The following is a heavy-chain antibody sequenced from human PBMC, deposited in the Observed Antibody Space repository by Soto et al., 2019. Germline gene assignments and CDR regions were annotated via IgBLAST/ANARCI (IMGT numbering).Heavy chain of an antibody. J-gene: IGHJ4*02. Sequence: PSETLSLTCTVSGGSISSYYWSWIRQPPGKGLEWIGYIYYSGSTNCNPSLKSRVTISVDTSKNQFSLKLSSVTAADTAVYYCTDMRGQWLPRDWGRGIMVTVSS. V-gene: IGHV4-59*01. CDR3: TDMRGQWLPRD. CDR1: GGSISSYY. D-gene: IGHD6-19*01. CDR2: IYYSGST.